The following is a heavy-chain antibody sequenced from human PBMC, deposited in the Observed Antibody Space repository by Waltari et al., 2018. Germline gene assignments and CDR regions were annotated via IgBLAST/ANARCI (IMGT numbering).Heavy chain of an antibody. CDR3: ARGTGPRGAAAVRGNWFDP. V-gene: IGHV1-69*08. CDR1: GGTFSSYA. J-gene: IGHJ5*02. Sequence: QVQLVQSGAEVKKPGSSVKVSCKASGGTFSSYAISWVRQAPGQGLEWMGRIIPVVGTAKYGQKFQGRVTITADKATSTAYMELSSLRSEDTAVYYCARGTGPRGAAAVRGNWFDPWGQGTLVTVSS. CDR2: IIPVVGTA. D-gene: IGHD6-13*01.